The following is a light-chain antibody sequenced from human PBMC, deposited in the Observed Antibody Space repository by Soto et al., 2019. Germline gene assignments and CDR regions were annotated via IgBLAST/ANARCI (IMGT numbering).Light chain of an antibody. CDR3: SSYTSSGTYV. J-gene: IGLJ1*01. CDR2: NVN. CDR1: SRDVGVYNY. Sequence: QSALTQPASVSGSPGQSITISCTGISRDVGVYNYVSWYQQHPGKAPKFMIYNVNNRPSGVSSRFSGSRSGNTASLTISGLQPEDEADYYCSSYTSSGTYVFGTGTKVTVL. V-gene: IGLV2-14*03.